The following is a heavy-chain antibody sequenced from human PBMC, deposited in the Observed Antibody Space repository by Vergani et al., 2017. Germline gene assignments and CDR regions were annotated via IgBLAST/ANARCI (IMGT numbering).Heavy chain of an antibody. CDR1: GGSISSGSYY. Sequence: QVQLQESGPGLVRPSQTLSLTCTVSGGSISSGSYYWSWFRQPAGKGLEWIGRFYTGGGTNYNPSLKSRVTISVDTSKNQFSLQLSSVTAADTAVYYCARDPLYSTTLPFLLLDMDVWGQGTTVTVSS. J-gene: IGHJ6*02. CDR3: ARDPLYSTTLPFLLLDMDV. V-gene: IGHV4-61*02. CDR2: FYTGGGT. D-gene: IGHD6-13*01.